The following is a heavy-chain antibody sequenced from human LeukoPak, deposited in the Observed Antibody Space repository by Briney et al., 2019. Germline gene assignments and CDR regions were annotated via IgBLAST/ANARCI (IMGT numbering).Heavy chain of an antibody. Sequence: ASVKVSCKASGYTFTSYAMNWVRQAPGQGLEWMGWINTNTGNPTYAQGFTGRFVFSLDTSVSTAYLQISSLKAEDTAVYYCARDQSTPFTMVRTNWFDPWGQGTLVTVSS. V-gene: IGHV7-4-1*02. D-gene: IGHD3-10*01. J-gene: IGHJ5*02. CDR2: INTNTGNP. CDR1: GYTFTSYA. CDR3: ARDQSTPFTMVRTNWFDP.